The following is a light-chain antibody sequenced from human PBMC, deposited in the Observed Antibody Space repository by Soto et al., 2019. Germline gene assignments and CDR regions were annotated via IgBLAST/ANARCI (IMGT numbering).Light chain of an antibody. V-gene: IGKV3-20*01. CDR2: GAS. CDR1: QSVYKNF. Sequence: EIVLTQSPGTLSLSPGERATLSCRASQSVYKNFLAWYQQKPGQAPRLLINGASNRATGIPDRFSGSGSGTDFPITSDRLEHEDFAVYFCQQYGRPPPTFGGGTKVAIK. CDR3: QQYGRPPPT. J-gene: IGKJ4*01.